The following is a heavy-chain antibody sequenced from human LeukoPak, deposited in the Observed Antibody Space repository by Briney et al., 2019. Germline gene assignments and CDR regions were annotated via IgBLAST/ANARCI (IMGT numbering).Heavy chain of an antibody. J-gene: IGHJ4*02. D-gene: IGHD2-21*01. CDR1: GDSIISNIW. V-gene: IGHV4-4*02. CDR3: ARVHIGGYFDS. Sequence: PSETLSLTCAVSGDSIISNIWWSCVRQPPGKGLEWIGEIYHTGSTNYNPSLKSRVTISADKSKNSFSLKLTSVTAADTAVYYCARVHIGGYFDSWGQGTLVTVSS. CDR2: IYHTGST.